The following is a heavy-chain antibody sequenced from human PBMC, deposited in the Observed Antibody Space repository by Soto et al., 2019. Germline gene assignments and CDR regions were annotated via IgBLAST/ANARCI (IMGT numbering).Heavy chain of an antibody. CDR3: ARSLGTTWSFDP. CDR2: IDHSGNT. V-gene: IGHV4-4*02. D-gene: IGHD6-13*01. Sequence: KTSETLSLTCAVSGGSISSRDWWNWVRRPPGMGLEWIGEIDHSGNTNYNPSLKSRVTISVDKSKTQFSLKLNPVTATDTAVYYCARSLGTTWSFDPWGQGTLVTVSS. CDR1: GGSISSRDW. J-gene: IGHJ5*02.